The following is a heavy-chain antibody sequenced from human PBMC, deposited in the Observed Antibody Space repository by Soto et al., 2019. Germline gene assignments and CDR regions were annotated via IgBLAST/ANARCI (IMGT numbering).Heavy chain of an antibody. CDR1: GYTFTSYY. CDR3: ARIYGDYDPFDY. Sequence: ASVKVSFKASGYTFTSYYMHWVRQAPGQGLEWMGIINPSGGSTSYAQKFQGRVTMTRDTSTSTVYMELSSLRSEDTAVYYCARIYGDYDPFDYWGQGTLVTVSS. CDR2: INPSGGST. J-gene: IGHJ4*02. D-gene: IGHD4-17*01. V-gene: IGHV1-46*01.